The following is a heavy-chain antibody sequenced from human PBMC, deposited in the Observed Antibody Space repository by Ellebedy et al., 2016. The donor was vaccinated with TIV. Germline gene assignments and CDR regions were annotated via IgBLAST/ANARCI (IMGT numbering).Heavy chain of an antibody. CDR1: GFTFSSYA. J-gene: IGHJ4*02. D-gene: IGHD6-19*01. CDR2: ISGSGDTT. Sequence: PGGSLRLSCAASGFTFSSYAMSWVRQAPGKGLEWVSAISGSGDTTYYSDSGQGRFTISRDNSKNTLYLQMNSLRAEDTAVYYCARSSGWYRFDYWGQGTLVTVSS. V-gene: IGHV3-23*01. CDR3: ARSSGWYRFDY.